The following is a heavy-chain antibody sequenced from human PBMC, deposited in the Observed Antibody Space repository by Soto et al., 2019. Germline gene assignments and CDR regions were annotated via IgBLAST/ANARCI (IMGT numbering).Heavy chain of an antibody. CDR2: ISTSSSTI. Sequence: GGSLRLSCAASGFTFSYYSINWVRQAPGKGLEWVSYISTSSSTIYYADSVKGRFTISRDNAKNSLYLQMNSLRAEDTAVYYCARDVSYDYIWGSFRPLDFDYWGQGTLVTVSS. CDR3: ARDVSYDYIWGSFRPLDFDY. J-gene: IGHJ4*02. V-gene: IGHV3-48*01. D-gene: IGHD3-16*02. CDR1: GFTFSYYS.